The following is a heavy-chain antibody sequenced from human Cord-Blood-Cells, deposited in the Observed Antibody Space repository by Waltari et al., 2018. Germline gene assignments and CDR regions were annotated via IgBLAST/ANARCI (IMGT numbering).Heavy chain of an antibody. CDR1: GFTFSSYS. CDR3: AGEGDYIAFYF. J-gene: IGHJ3*01. V-gene: IGHV3-21*01. D-gene: IGHD4-17*01. CDR2: ICYKYNLK. Sequence: EVQLVESGGGLVKPGGSLRLSCAASGFTFSSYSMNWVRQAPGEGPGGVSIICYKYNLKKYPNSMKGRFNNPREKAKNSMELQMNSLGAGDNGVDFCAGEGDYIAFYFWGQGTMVTGS.